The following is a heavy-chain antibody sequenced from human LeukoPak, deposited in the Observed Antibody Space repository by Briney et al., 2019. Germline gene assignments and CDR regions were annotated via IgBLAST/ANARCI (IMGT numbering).Heavy chain of an antibody. CDR3: ARAGYYDSSGFDY. Sequence: SETLSLTCTVSGGSISSYYWSWIRQPPGKGLEWIGYIYYSGSTNYNPSLKGRVTISVDTSKNQFSLKLSSVTAADTAVYYCARAGYYDSSGFDYWGQGTLVTVSS. J-gene: IGHJ4*02. CDR1: GGSISSYY. CDR2: IYYSGST. V-gene: IGHV4-59*01. D-gene: IGHD3-22*01.